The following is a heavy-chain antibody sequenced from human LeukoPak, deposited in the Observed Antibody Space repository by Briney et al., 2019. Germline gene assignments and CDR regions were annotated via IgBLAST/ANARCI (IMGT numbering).Heavy chain of an antibody. Sequence: GESLQISCEGSGYSSSNYCIGWVRQMTGKGLEWMGMVSPGAYETRYSPCFQGLVTLSLYKSISTAYLQWCSLKPSDTAMYSCATPPGYCGNDCSFDHWGQGTLIPVSS. CDR3: ATPPGYCGNDCSFDH. CDR2: VSPGAYET. J-gene: IGHJ4*02. D-gene: IGHD2-21*02. V-gene: IGHV5-51*01. CDR1: GYSSSNYC.